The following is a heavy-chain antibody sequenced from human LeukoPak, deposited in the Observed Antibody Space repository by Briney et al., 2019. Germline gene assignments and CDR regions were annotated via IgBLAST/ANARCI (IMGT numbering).Heavy chain of an antibody. CDR3: ARADSSGYIALPDY. CDR2: INWNGGST. J-gene: IGHJ4*02. V-gene: IGHV3-20*04. CDR1: GFTFYHYG. D-gene: IGHD3-22*01. Sequence: GGSLRLSCAASGFTFYHYGRSWVRQAPGKGLEWVSGINWNGGSTGYADSVKGRFTISRDNAKNSLYLQMNSLRAEDTALYYCARADSSGYIALPDYWGQGTLVTVSS.